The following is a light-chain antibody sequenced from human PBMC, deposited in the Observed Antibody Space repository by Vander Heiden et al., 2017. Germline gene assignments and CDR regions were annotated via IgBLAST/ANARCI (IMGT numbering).Light chain of an antibody. Sequence: DIQMTQSPSTLSASVADRVTITCRASQSISSWLAWYQQKPGKAPKLLIYDASSLESGVPSRFSGSGSGTEFTLTISNLQPDDFATYYCQQYNSYSPTFGQGTKLEIK. CDR1: QSISSW. J-gene: IGKJ2*01. CDR3: QQYNSYSPT. CDR2: DAS. V-gene: IGKV1-5*01.